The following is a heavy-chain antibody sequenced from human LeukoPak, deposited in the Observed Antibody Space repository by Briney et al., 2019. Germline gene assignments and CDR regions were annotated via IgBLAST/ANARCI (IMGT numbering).Heavy chain of an antibody. CDR2: ISGSGGST. J-gene: IGHJ4*02. Sequence: PGGSLRLSCAASGFTFSDYYMSWIRQAPGKGLEWVSAISGSGGSTYYADSVKGRFTISRDNSKNTLYLQMNSLRAEDTAVYYCAKGADVWLQSPFDYWGQGTLVTVSS. CDR3: AKGADVWLQSPFDY. CDR1: GFTFSDYY. V-gene: IGHV3-23*01. D-gene: IGHD5-24*01.